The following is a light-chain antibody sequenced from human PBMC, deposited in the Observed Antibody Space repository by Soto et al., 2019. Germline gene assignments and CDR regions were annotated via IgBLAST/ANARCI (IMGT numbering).Light chain of an antibody. V-gene: IGKV3-20*01. Sequence: EIVLTQSPGTLSLSPGERATLSCRASQSVSRSYLAWYQQKPGQAPRLLIYGASSRATGIPDRFSGSGSGTDFTLTISRLEPEDFAVYNCQQYGSSPLTFGGGTKVEI. CDR1: QSVSRSY. CDR3: QQYGSSPLT. CDR2: GAS. J-gene: IGKJ4*01.